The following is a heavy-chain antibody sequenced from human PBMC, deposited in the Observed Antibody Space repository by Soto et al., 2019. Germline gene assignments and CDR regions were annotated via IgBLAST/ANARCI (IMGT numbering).Heavy chain of an antibody. J-gene: IGHJ6*01. V-gene: IGHV1-46*01. Sequence: ASVKVSCKASGYAFTNYYMHWARQAPGQGLEWMGIINPSGGGTSYAQKFQGRLTVTRDTSTSTVYMELRTLRSEDTAVYYCARDRGGGPFEGYDFWSGYPPDGMDVWGQGTTVTVSS. CDR2: INPSGGGT. D-gene: IGHD3-3*01. CDR1: GYAFTNYY. CDR3: ARDRGGGPFEGYDFWSGYPPDGMDV.